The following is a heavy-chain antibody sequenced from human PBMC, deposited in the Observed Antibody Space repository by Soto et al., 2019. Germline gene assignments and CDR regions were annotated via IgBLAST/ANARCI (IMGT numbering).Heavy chain of an antibody. CDR2: IKSKADGGTK. J-gene: IGHJ6*03. CDR1: GFTFTNAG. D-gene: IGHD2-15*01. V-gene: IGHV3-15*01. Sequence: EVQLVESGGGLVQPGGSLRLSCAASGFTFTNAGMSWVRQARGKGLEWVEGIKSKADGGTKDYAAPVKGSFTILRDDREDTLDLQMNSLTTGATGVSLCSTCSRVRCNGPVHGWGKGTTVTVSS. CDR3: STCSRVRCNGPVHG.